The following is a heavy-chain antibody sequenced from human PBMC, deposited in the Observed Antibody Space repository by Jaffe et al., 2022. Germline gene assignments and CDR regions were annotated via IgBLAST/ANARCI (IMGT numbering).Heavy chain of an antibody. Sequence: QVQLQQWGAGLLKPSETLSLTCAVYGGSFSGYYWSWIRQPPGKGLEWIGEINHSGSTNYNPSLKSRVTISVDTSKNQFSLKLSSVTAADTAVYYCARVYLGELSLDWFDPWGQGTLVTVSS. CDR1: GGSFSGYY. D-gene: IGHD3-16*02. CDR3: ARVYLGELSLDWFDP. V-gene: IGHV4-34*01. CDR2: INHSGST. J-gene: IGHJ5*02.